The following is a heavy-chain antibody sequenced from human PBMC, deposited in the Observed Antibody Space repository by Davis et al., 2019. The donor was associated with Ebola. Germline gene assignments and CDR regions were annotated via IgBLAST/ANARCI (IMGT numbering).Heavy chain of an antibody. D-gene: IGHD6-6*01. CDR2: ISPANGDT. Sequence: ASVKASCKASGFSFTDFYIHWVRQAPGRGLQWMGWISPANGDTAFSETFKGRVTLTRDTSINTVYMELRGLTSDDTAIYFCSAGSSPWGQGTRVTVSS. J-gene: IGHJ5*01. V-gene: IGHV1-2*02. CDR3: SAGSSP. CDR1: GFSFTDFY.